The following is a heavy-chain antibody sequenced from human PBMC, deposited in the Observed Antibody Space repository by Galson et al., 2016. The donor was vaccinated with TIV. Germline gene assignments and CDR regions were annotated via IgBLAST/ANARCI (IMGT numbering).Heavy chain of an antibody. CDR3: ARERRYCGNECYLYYYYGMDV. CDR2: IYTGGNT. D-gene: IGHD2-21*01. V-gene: IGHV3-66*02. Sequence: SLRLSCAASGFTVSDNYMTWVRRAPGKGLEWVSMIYTGGNTYYADSVKGRFTISRDNSKNTLYLQMNRLRVEDMAVYYCARERRYCGNECYLYYYYGMDVWGPGTTVTVSS. J-gene: IGHJ6*02. CDR1: GFTVSDNY.